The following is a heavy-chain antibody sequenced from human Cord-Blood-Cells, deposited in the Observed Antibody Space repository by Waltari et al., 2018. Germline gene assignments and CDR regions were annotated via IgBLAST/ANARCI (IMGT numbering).Heavy chain of an antibody. J-gene: IGHJ4*02. Sequence: EVQLVQSGAEVNKPGESRKISCKGSGYSLTSYWIGLVRLIPGKGLEWMGIIYPGDPDTRYSPSFQGQVTISADKSISTAYLQWSSLKASDTAMYYCARLMRYCSGGSCYSFDYWGQGTLVTVSS. V-gene: IGHV5-51*01. CDR1: GYSLTSYW. CDR2: IYPGDPDT. D-gene: IGHD2-15*01. CDR3: ARLMRYCSGGSCYSFDY.